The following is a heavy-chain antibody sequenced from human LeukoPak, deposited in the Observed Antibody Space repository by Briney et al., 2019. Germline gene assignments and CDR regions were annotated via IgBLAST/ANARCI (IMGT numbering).Heavy chain of an antibody. J-gene: IGHJ4*02. CDR2: TYYRSKWYY. D-gene: IGHD6-13*01. V-gene: IGHV6-1*01. CDR1: GDSVSSNSAA. Sequence: SQTLSLTCAISGDSVSSNSAAWNWIRQSPSRGLEWLGRTYYRSKWYYDYATSVKGRITINPDTSKNQFSLQLSSVTSEDTAVYYCAGRGIAAAGNDYWGQGTLVTVSS. CDR3: AGRGIAAAGNDY.